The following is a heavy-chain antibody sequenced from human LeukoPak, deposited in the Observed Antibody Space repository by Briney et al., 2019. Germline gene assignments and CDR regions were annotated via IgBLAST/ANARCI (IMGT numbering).Heavy chain of an antibody. CDR3: ARDSDTAMAGSHSSLDY. J-gene: IGHJ4*02. V-gene: IGHV3-30-3*01. Sequence: RAGGSLRLSCAASGFTFSSYAMHWVRQAPGKGLEWVAVISYDGSNKYYADSVKGRFTISRDNSKNTLYLQMNSLRAEDTAVYYCARDSDTAMAGSHSSLDYWGQGTLVTVSS. CDR2: ISYDGSNK. CDR1: GFTFSSYA. D-gene: IGHD5-18*01.